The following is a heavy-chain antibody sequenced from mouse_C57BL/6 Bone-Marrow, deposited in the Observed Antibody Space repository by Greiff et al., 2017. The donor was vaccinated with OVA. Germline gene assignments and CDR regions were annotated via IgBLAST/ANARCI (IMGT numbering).Heavy chain of an antibody. V-gene: IGHV3-6*01. Sequence: EVKLQESGPGLVKPSQSLSLTCSVTGYSITSGYYWNWIRQFPGNKLEWMGYISYDGSNNYNPSLKNRISITRDTSKNQFFLKLNSVTTEDTATYYCAREEDWDYFDYWGQGTTLTVSS. CDR3: AREEDWDYFDY. J-gene: IGHJ2*01. D-gene: IGHD4-1*01. CDR1: GYSITSGYY. CDR2: ISYDGSN.